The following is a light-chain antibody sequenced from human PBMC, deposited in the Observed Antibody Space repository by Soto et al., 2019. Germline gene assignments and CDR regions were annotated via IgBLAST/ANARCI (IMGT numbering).Light chain of an antibody. CDR2: KAS. CDR3: QQYSSYSRT. CDR1: QSINSW. Sequence: DIQMTQSPSTLPASVGDRVTITCRASQSINSWLAWYQQKPGKAPKLLIYKASSLESGVPSRFSGSGSGKEFTLTISSLQPDDFATYYCQQYSSYSRTFGQGTKVEIK. V-gene: IGKV1-5*03. J-gene: IGKJ1*01.